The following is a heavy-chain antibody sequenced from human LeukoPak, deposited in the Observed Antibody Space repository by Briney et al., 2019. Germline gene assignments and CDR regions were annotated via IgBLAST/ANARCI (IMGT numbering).Heavy chain of an antibody. CDR1: GYTFTGYY. J-gene: IGHJ4*02. Sequence: SVKVSCKASGYTFTGYYMHWWRQAPGHGLEWMGSIYPNSSGTNYSQKFEGGVTMTRDTSITTVYMELSRLRSDDTAVYYWARGSRGAAAKWGQGTLVTVSS. CDR3: ARGSRGAAAK. CDR2: IYPNSSGT. V-gene: IGHV1-2*02. D-gene: IGHD6-13*01.